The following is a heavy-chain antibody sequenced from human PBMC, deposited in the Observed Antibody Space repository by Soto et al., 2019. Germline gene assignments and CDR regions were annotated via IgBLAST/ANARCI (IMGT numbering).Heavy chain of an antibody. Sequence: PSETLSLTCAVYVGSFSGYYWSWIRQPPGKGLEWIGEINHSGSTNYNPSLKSRVTISVDTSKNQFSLKLSSVTAADTAVYYCARGPAAAGPVQHWGQGTLVTVSS. J-gene: IGHJ1*01. V-gene: IGHV4-34*01. CDR3: ARGPAAAGPVQH. CDR1: VGSFSGYY. CDR2: INHSGST. D-gene: IGHD6-13*01.